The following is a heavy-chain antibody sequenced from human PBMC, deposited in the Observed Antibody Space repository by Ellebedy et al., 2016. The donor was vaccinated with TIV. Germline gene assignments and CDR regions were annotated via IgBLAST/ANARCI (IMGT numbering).Heavy chain of an antibody. Sequence: GESLKISCKGSGYNFATYWIAWVRQMPGKGLEWMGIIYPDDSDTTYSPSFKGQVTISADKSINTAYLQWTSLKASDTAMYFCARPRTEYSYVSDFDYWGQGTLLTVSS. CDR3: ARPRTEYSYVSDFDY. CDR1: GYNFATYW. V-gene: IGHV5-51*01. CDR2: IYPDDSDT. D-gene: IGHD3-10*01. J-gene: IGHJ4*02.